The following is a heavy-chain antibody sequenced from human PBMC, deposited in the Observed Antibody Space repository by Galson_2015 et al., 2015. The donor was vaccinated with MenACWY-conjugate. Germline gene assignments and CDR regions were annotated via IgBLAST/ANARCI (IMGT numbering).Heavy chain of an antibody. D-gene: IGHD6-13*01. CDR3: ARGYGTSGNRPSYH. CDR2: ISSTGNTI. V-gene: IGHV3-48*03. CDR1: GFTFSSYD. Sequence: SLRLSCAASGFTFSSYDMNWVRQAPGKGLEWISYISSTGNTIYYTDSVKGRFTISRDNAKNSLYLQMNILRVEDTAIYYCARGYGTSGNRPSYHWGQGTLVTVSS. J-gene: IGHJ5*02.